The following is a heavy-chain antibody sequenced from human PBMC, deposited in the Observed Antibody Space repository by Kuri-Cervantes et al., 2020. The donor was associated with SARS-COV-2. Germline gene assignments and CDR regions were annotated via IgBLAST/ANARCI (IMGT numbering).Heavy chain of an antibody. CDR1: GFNFSRTD. CDR3: AKDQGDFWSGYPPGYYGMDV. J-gene: IGHJ6*02. CDR2: ISHDGKNK. Sequence: LSLTCAASGFNFSRTDMHWVRQAPGKGLEWVAVISHDGKNKKCIASGKGRFTISRDNSQNTLYLHMKSLRSEDTAMYYCAKDQGDFWSGYPPGYYGMDVWGQGTMVTVSS. V-gene: IGHV3-30*18. D-gene: IGHD3-3*01.